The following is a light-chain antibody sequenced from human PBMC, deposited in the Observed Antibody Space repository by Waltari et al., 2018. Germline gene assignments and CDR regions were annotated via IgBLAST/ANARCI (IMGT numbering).Light chain of an antibody. CDR3: SSYTSSSTLVV. Sequence: QSALTQPASVSGSPGQSFTISCTGTSSDVGGYIYVSWYQQHPGKDPKLMIYDVSNRPSGVSNRFSGSKSGNTASLTISGLQAEDEADYYCSSYTSSSTLVVFGGGTKLTVL. CDR2: DVS. V-gene: IGLV2-14*03. CDR1: SSDVGGYIY. J-gene: IGLJ2*01.